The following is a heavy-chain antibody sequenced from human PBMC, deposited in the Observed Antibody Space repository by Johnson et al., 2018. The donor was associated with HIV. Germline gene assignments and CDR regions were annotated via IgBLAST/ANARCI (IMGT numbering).Heavy chain of an antibody. CDR1: GFTFSSYA. J-gene: IGHJ3*02. CDR2: ISSRGSII. CDR3: ARVRGGAFDI. V-gene: IGHV3-48*04. D-gene: IGHD3-16*01. Sequence: VQLVESGGGVVQPGRSLRLSCAASGFTFSSYAMSWVRQAPGKGLEWVSDISSRGSIIYYADSVKGRFTISRDNAENSLYLQMNSLRAEDTAVFYCARVRGGAFDIWGQGTLVTVSS.